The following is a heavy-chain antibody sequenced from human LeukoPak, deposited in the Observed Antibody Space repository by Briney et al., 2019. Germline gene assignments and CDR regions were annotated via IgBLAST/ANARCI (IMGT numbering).Heavy chain of an antibody. D-gene: IGHD3-22*01. CDR3: AKNYYDSSGYYPFG. J-gene: IGHJ4*02. CDR1: GFTFSSYA. V-gene: IGHV3-23*01. Sequence: GALRLSCAASGFTFSSYAMSWVRQAPGKGLEWVSAISGSGGSTYYADSVKGRFTISRDNSKNTLYLQMNSLRAEDTAVYYCAKNYYDSSGYYPFGWGQGTLVTVSS. CDR2: ISGSGGST.